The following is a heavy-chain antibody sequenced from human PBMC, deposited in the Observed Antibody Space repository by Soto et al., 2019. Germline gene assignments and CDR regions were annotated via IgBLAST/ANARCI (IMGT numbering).Heavy chain of an antibody. V-gene: IGHV3-48*03. CDR1: GFSFSNYE. Sequence: PGGSLRLSCAASGFSFSNYEMNWVRQAPGKGLEWVAYLSSGGDTIHYAVSVRGRFTVSRDNARNSLSLQMNTLRVEDTVLYYCARDRAAGGYWGQGTLVTVSS. CDR2: LSSGGDTI. J-gene: IGHJ4*02. D-gene: IGHD6-13*01. CDR3: ARDRAAGGY.